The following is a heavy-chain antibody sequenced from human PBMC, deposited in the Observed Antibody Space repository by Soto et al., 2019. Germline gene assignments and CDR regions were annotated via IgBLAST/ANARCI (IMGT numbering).Heavy chain of an antibody. Sequence: QVQLQESGPGLVKPSETLSLTCTVSGGSISSYYWSWIRQPPGKGLEWIGYIYYSGSTNYNTSLKRRVTISVDTSKNQVSLKLSSVTAADTAVYYCARFYYGLGEDYWGQGTLVTVSS. CDR3: ARFYYGLGEDY. D-gene: IGHD3-10*01. J-gene: IGHJ4*02. V-gene: IGHV4-59*01. CDR1: GGSISSYY. CDR2: IYYSGST.